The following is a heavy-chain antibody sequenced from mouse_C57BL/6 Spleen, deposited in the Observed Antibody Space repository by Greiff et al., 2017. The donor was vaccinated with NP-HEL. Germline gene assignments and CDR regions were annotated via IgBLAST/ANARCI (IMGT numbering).Heavy chain of an antibody. Sequence: EVQLQESGAELVRPGASVKLSCTASGFNIKDDYMHWVKQRPEPGLEWIGWSDPENGDTEYASKFQGKATITADTSSNTAYRQLSSLTPADTAVYYWTTYPVGYGSTWSAYWGQGTLVNVSA. J-gene: IGHJ3*01. CDR1: GFNIKDDY. D-gene: IGHD1-1*01. CDR2: SDPENGDT. CDR3: TTYPVGYGSTWSAY. V-gene: IGHV14-4*01.